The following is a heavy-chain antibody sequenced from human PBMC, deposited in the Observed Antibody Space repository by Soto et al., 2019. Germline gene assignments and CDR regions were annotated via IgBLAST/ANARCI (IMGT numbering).Heavy chain of an antibody. J-gene: IGHJ6*02. D-gene: IGHD3-10*01. V-gene: IGHV3-30-3*01. CDR2: VSYDGINK. CDR3: ARDLDYYGSGSQPYSYADMDV. Sequence: GWSLRLSCAASGFTFSNYAMHWVRQAPGKGLEWVAVVSYDGINKYYTDSVKGRFTISRDNSKNTLYLQINSLRAEGTAVYYCARDLDYYGSGSQPYSYADMDVWGQGTTGTVS. CDR1: GFTFSNYA.